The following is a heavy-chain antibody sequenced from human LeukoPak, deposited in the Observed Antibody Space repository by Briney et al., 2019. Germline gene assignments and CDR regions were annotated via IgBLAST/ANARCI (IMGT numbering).Heavy chain of an antibody. J-gene: IGHJ5*02. CDR3: ARGLGDIVVVVADEGNWFDP. CDR1: GGSFSGYY. V-gene: IGHV4-34*01. CDR2: INHSGST. Sequence: SETLSLTCAVYGGSFSGYYWSWIRQPPGKGLEWIGEINHSGSTNYNPSLKSRVTISVDTSKNQFSLKLSSVTAADTAVYYCARGLGDIVVVVADEGNWFDPWGQGTLVTVSS. D-gene: IGHD2-15*01.